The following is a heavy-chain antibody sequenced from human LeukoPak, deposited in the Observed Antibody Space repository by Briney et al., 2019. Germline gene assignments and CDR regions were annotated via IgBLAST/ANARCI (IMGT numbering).Heavy chain of an antibody. CDR1: GFTFSSPI. CDR2: ITSSGGST. J-gene: IGHJ4*02. CDR3: AKDADAVLAPDY. Sequence: PGGSLRLSCAASGFTFSSPIMNWVRQAPGKGLEWVSTITSSGGSTYYADSVKGRFTISRDNSKNTLFLQMNSLRAEDTAVYYCAKDADAVLAPDYWAKGTLVTVSS. D-gene: IGHD3-3*02. V-gene: IGHV3-23*01.